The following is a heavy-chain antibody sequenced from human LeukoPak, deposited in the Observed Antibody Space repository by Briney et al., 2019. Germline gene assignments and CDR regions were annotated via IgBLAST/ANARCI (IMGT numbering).Heavy chain of an antibody. CDR3: ARDFGIVVVTYAFDI. J-gene: IGHJ3*02. Sequence: ASVKVSCKASGYTFTSYYMHWVRQAPGQGLGWMGIINPSGGSTSYAQKFQGRVTMARDTSTSTVYMELSSLRSEDTAVYYCARDFGIVVVTYAFDIWGQGTMVTVSS. CDR2: INPSGGST. V-gene: IGHV1-46*01. CDR1: GYTFTSYY. D-gene: IGHD3-22*01.